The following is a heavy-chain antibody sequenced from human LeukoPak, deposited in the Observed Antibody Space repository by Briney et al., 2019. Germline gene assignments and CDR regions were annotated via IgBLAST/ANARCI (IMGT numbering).Heavy chain of an antibody. V-gene: IGHV3-23*01. J-gene: IGHJ6*03. D-gene: IGHD1-26*01. Sequence: GGSLRLSCAASGFTFNNYAMTWVRQAPGKGLEWVSAVSGRGDGTYYADSVKGRFTISRDNSKNTLYLQMNSLRAEDTAVYYCAKAVGRYYYYYMDVWGKGTTVTVSS. CDR2: VSGRGDGT. CDR3: AKAVGRYYYYYMDV. CDR1: GFTFNNYA.